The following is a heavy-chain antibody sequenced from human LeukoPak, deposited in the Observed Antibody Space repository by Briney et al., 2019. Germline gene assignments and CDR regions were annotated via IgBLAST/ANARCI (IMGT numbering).Heavy chain of an antibody. CDR3: ARLTPVLRYFDWLAGWFDP. J-gene: IGHJ5*02. Sequence: SETLPLTCAVYGGSFSGYYWSWIRQPPGKGLEWIGEINHSGSTNYNPSLKSRVTISVDTSKNQFSLKLSSVTAADTAVYYCARLTPVLRYFDWLAGWFDPWGQGTLVTVSS. V-gene: IGHV4-34*01. CDR1: GGSFSGYY. D-gene: IGHD3-9*01. CDR2: INHSGST.